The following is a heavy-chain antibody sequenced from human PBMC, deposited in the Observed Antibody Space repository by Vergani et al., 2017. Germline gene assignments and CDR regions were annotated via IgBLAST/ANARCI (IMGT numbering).Heavy chain of an antibody. CDR2: IIPILGIA. V-gene: IGHV1-69*08. J-gene: IGHJ4*02. D-gene: IGHD3-22*01. CDR3: AREESDSSGDYAGV. Sequence: QVQLVQSGAEVKKPGSSVKVSCKASGGTFSSYTISWVRQAPGQGLEWMGRIIPILGIANYAQKFQGRVTITADKSTSTAYMELSSLRSEDTAAYYCAREESDSSGDYAGVWGQGTLVTVSS. CDR1: GGTFSSYT.